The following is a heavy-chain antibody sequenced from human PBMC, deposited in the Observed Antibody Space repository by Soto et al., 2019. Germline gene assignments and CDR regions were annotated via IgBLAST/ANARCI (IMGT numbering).Heavy chain of an antibody. J-gene: IGHJ4*02. Sequence: QVQLQQWGAGLVKPSETLSLSCAVYGQSFSGHSGAWIRQPPGKGLEWIGEINESGSTYYNPSLKSRVTISTDTSKNQFSLKLSSVSAADTAAYFCARGSGIVALPGELEDVKYDYWGQGTLVNVSS. V-gene: IGHV4-34*01. CDR3: ARGSGIVALPGELEDVKYDY. CDR2: INESGST. CDR1: GQSFSGHS. D-gene: IGHD1-1*01.